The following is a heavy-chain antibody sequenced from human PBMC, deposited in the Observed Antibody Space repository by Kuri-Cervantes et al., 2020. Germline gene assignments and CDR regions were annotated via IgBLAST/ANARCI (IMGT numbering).Heavy chain of an antibody. CDR2: INAGNGNT. Sequence: ASVKVSCKASGYTFISYAMHWVRQAPGQRLEWMGWINAGNGNTKYSQKFQGRVTITRDTSASTAYMELSSLRSEDTAVYYCARDAGRFRYHLDYWGQGTLVTVSS. J-gene: IGHJ4*02. CDR1: GYTFISYA. V-gene: IGHV1-3*01. CDR3: ARDAGRFRYHLDY. D-gene: IGHD2-2*01.